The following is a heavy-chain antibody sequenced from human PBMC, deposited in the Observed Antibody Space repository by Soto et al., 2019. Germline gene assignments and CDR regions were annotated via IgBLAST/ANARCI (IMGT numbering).Heavy chain of an antibody. Sequence: QVQLVESGGGVVQPGRSLRLSCAASGFTFSSYGMHWVRQAPGKGLEGVAVIWYDGSNKYYADSLKGRFTISRDNSKNPLYLQMNSLRAEDTAVYYCARGYGEYVSYFDYWGQGTLVTVSS. CDR2: IWYDGSNK. V-gene: IGHV3-33*01. CDR1: GFTFSSYG. J-gene: IGHJ4*02. CDR3: ARGYGEYVSYFDY. D-gene: IGHD4-17*01.